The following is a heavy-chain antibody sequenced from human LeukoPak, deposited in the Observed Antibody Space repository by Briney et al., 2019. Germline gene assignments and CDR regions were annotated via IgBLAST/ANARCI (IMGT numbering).Heavy chain of an antibody. D-gene: IGHD6-6*01. J-gene: IGHJ2*01. CDR3: ARQYTSSTWYFDL. CDR2: INSDGRST. CDR1: GFTFRTYW. Sequence: GGSLRLSCVASGFTFRTYWMHWVRQSPGKGLVWVSRINSDGRSTNYSDSVKGRFTISRDNAKNTLYLQMNSLRAEDTAVYYCARQYTSSTWYFDLWGRGTGAPVSS. V-gene: IGHV3-74*01.